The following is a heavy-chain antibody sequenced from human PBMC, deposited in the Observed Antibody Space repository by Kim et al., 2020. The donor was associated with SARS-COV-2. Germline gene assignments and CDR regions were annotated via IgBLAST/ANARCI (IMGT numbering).Heavy chain of an antibody. V-gene: IGHV3-30*18. CDR2: ISYDGSNK. CDR1: GFTFSSYG. CDR3: AKDYTSGVSTYYYYGMDV. Sequence: GGSLRLSCAASGFTFSSYGMHWVRQAPGKGLEWVAVISYDGSNKYYADSVKGRFTISRDNSKNTLYLQMNSLRAEDTAVYYCAKDYTSGVSTYYYYGMDVWGQGTTVTVSS. D-gene: IGHD3-10*01. J-gene: IGHJ6*02.